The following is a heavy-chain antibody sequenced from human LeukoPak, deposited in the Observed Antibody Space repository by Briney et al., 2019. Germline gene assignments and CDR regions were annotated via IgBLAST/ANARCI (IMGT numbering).Heavy chain of an antibody. Sequence: SETLSPTCSVSGGSIRSYYWSWIRQPPGKGLQWIGYVYNSGRTSSDYNPALKSRVTISMDTSRKDFSLKLTSVTSAETAVYYCARHRYGGNAHFDSWGQGTLVTVSS. CDR2: VYNSGRT. D-gene: IGHD4-23*01. CDR3: ARHRYGGNAHFDS. CDR1: GGSIRSYY. J-gene: IGHJ4*02. V-gene: IGHV4-59*01.